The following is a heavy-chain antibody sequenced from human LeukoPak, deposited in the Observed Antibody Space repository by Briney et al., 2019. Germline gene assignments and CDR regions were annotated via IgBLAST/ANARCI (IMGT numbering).Heavy chain of an antibody. CDR2: IIPIFGTA. CDR3: ARNSPHGGGWSTGVY. CDR1: GGTFSSYA. J-gene: IGHJ4*02. Sequence: SVKVSCKASGGTFSSYAISWVRQAPGQGLEWMGRIIPIFGTANYAQKFQGRVTITTDESTGTAYMELSSLRSEDTAVYYCARNSPHGGGWSTGVYWGQGTLVTVSS. D-gene: IGHD6-19*01. V-gene: IGHV1-69*05.